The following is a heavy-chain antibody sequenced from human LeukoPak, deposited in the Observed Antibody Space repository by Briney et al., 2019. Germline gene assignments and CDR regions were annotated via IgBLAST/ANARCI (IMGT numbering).Heavy chain of an antibody. CDR3: ARHYYGSGSYYNGLDY. CDR1: GGSISSGGYY. D-gene: IGHD3-10*01. CDR2: IYYSGST. J-gene: IGHJ4*02. Sequence: SETLSLTCTVSGGSISSGGYYWSWIRQPPGKGLEWIGYIYYSGSTYYNPSPKSRVTISVDTSKNQFSLKLSSVTAADTAVYYCARHYYGSGSYYNGLDYWGQGTLVTVSS. V-gene: IGHV4-30-4*01.